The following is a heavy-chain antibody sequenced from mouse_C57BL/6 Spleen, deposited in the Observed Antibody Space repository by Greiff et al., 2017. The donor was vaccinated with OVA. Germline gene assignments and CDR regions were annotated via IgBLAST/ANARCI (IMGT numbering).Heavy chain of an antibody. CDR3: ARRRPLGRGPGGFDY. CDR2: ISSGSSTI. Sequence: EVMLVESGGGLVKPGGSLKLSCAASGFTFSDYGMHWVRQAPEKGLEWVAYISSGSSTIYYADTVKGRFPISRDNAKNTLFLQMTSLRSEDTAMYYCARRRPLGRGPGGFDYWGQGTTLTVSS. V-gene: IGHV5-17*01. D-gene: IGHD6-1*01. CDR1: GFTFSDYG. J-gene: IGHJ2*01.